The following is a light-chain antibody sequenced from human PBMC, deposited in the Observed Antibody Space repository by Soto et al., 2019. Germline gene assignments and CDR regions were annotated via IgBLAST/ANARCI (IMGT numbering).Light chain of an antibody. CDR3: QQYNNWPPWT. CDR2: GAS. CDR1: QSVSSN. V-gene: IGKV3-15*01. Sequence: EIVVHRSRPPLSFCRLEVATLSCRASQSVSSNLAWYQQKPGQAPRLLIYGASTRATGIPARFSGSGSGTEFTLTISSLQSEDFAVYYCQQYNNWPPWTFGQGTKVDIK. J-gene: IGKJ1*01.